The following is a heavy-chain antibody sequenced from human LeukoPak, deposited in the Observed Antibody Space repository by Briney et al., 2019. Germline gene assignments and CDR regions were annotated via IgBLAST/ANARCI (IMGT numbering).Heavy chain of an antibody. D-gene: IGHD1-26*01. CDR1: GYTFSSYH. J-gene: IGHJ5*02. V-gene: IGHV1-46*01. CDR2: INPSGGST. CDR3: ARGVEGATTGFDP. Sequence: ASVKVSCKTSGYTFSSYHIHWVRQAPGQGLEWMGIINPSGGSTSYAQKFQGRVTMTRDMSTSTVYMELSSLRSEDTAVYYCARGVEGATTGFDPWGQGTLVTVSS.